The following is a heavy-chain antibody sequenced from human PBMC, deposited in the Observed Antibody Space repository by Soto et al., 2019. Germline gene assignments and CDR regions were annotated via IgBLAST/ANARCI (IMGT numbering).Heavy chain of an antibody. CDR1: GYTFTGYY. Sequence: GASVKVSCKASGYTFTGYYMHWVRQAPGQGLEWMGGIIPIFGTANYAQKFQGRVTITADDSTSTAYMELSSLRSEDTAVYYCARGPPRVSSSSQGYFDYWGQGTLVTVSS. CDR3: ARGPPRVSSSSQGYFDY. V-gene: IGHV1-69*13. J-gene: IGHJ4*02. CDR2: IIPIFGTA. D-gene: IGHD6-6*01.